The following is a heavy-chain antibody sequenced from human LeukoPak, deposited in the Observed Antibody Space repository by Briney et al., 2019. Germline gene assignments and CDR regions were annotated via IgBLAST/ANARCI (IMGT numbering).Heavy chain of an antibody. CDR2: MYTSGST. CDR3: ARDREMATIGGGWYFDL. J-gene: IGHJ2*01. CDR1: GGSISSYY. V-gene: IGHV4-4*07. D-gene: IGHD5-24*01. Sequence: PSETLSLTCTVFGGSISSYYWSWIRQPAGKGLEWIGRMYTSGSTNYNPSLKSRVTMSVDRSKNQFSLKLSSVTAADTVVYYCARDREMATIGGGWYFDLWGRGTLVTVSS.